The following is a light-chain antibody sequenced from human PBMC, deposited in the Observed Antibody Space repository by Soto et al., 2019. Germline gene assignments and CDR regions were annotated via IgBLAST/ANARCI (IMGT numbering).Light chain of an antibody. V-gene: IGLV2-11*01. Sequence: QSALTQPRSVSGSPGQSVTISCTGSRSDVGGYDYVSWYQQYPGKAPKVIIFDVSERPSGVPDRFSGSKSGNTATLTISGLQADDEAEYYCSSYAGVYTPYVFGTGTKLTVL. J-gene: IGLJ1*01. CDR3: SSYAGVYTPYV. CDR1: RSDVGGYDY. CDR2: DVS.